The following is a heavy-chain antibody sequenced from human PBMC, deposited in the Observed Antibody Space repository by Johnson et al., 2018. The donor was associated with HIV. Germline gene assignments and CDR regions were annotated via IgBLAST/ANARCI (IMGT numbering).Heavy chain of an antibody. Sequence: VQLVESGGGLVQPGGSLRLSCAASGITVGTNYMSWVRQAPGKGLEWVSVIFSVGDVYYADSVKGRFTISRDNSKNMVYLQMNSLRPEDTALYYCARATWSDDAFDIWGQGTLVTVSS. J-gene: IGHJ3*02. CDR3: ARATWSDDAFDI. V-gene: IGHV3-66*02. CDR1: GITVGTNY. D-gene: IGHD2-8*01. CDR2: IFSVGDV.